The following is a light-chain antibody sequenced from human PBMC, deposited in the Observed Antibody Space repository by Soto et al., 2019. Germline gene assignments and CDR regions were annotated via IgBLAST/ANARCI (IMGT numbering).Light chain of an antibody. CDR3: QHFGSSSYT. CDR1: QTVFRNF. Sequence: EIVLTQSPGTLSLSPGQRATLSCGASQTVFRNFLAWYQQKPGQAPRLLIYGASNRATGIPDRFSGSGSGTGFTLTISSVEPEDCAVYYCQHFGSSSYTFGQGTKLDIK. J-gene: IGKJ2*01. CDR2: GAS. V-gene: IGKV3-20*01.